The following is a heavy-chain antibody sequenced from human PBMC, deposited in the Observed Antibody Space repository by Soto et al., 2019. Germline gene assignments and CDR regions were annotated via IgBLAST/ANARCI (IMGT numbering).Heavy chain of an antibody. V-gene: IGHV4-59*08. CDR2: VHYNGAT. Sequence: SETLSLTCAVSGGSISDSSWSWIRQPPGKGLEWIGNVHYNGATNYNPSLRSRVTISLDTSKIQFSLQLTSVTAADTAVYYCAKRTNYGTAWYPDCWGQGTLVTVSS. CDR3: AKRTNYGTAWYPDC. CDR1: GGSISDSS. D-gene: IGHD6-19*01. J-gene: IGHJ4*02.